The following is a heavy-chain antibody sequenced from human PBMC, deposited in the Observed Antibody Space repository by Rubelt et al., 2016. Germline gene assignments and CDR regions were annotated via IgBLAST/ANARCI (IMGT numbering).Heavy chain of an antibody. CDR3: ARDLAAPNGVDY. Sequence: EVQLLQSGGCLVQPGGSLRLSCAASGFTFSSYWMSWVRQAPGKGLEWVSVIYRGCSTYYADSVKCRFTISSDNAKNTVYPQMNSLGGEDTAVYYCARDLAAPNGVDYWGQGTLVTVSS. CDR1: GFTFSSYW. D-gene: IGHD7-27*01. J-gene: IGHJ4*02. V-gene: IGHV3-66*01. CDR2: IYRGCST.